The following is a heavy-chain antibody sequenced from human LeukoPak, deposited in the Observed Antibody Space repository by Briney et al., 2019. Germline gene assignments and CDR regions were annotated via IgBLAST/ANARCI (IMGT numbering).Heavy chain of an antibody. V-gene: IGHV3-23*01. J-gene: IGHJ4*02. Sequence: GGSLRLSCAASGFTFSSYAMSWVRQAPGKGLEWVSAISGSGGSTYYADSVKGRFTISRDNSKNTLYLQMNSLRAEDMAVYYCAKDPAYSGSYYDYWGQGTLVTVSS. CDR1: GFTFSSYA. D-gene: IGHD1-26*01. CDR3: AKDPAYSGSYYDY. CDR2: ISGSGGST.